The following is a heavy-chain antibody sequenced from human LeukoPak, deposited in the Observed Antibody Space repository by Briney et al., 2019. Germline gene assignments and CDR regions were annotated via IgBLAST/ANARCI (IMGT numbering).Heavy chain of an antibody. CDR3: ARRAFDFWSGQGSPSWFDP. V-gene: IGHV1-69*04. CDR1: GGTFSSYA. D-gene: IGHD3-3*01. J-gene: IGHJ5*02. CDR2: IIPILGIA. Sequence: SVKVSCKASGGTFSSYAISWVRQAPGQGLEWMGRIIPILGIANYAQKFQGRVTIIADKSTSTAYMELSSLRSEDTAVYYCARRAFDFWSGQGSPSWFDPWGQGTLVTVSS.